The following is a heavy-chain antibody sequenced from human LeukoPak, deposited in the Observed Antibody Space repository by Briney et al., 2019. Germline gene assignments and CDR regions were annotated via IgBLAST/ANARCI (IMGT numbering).Heavy chain of an antibody. CDR2: IYPGDSDT. CDR1: GYSFANYW. Sequence: GESLKISCKASGYSFANYWIGWMRQMPGKGLEWMGLIYPGDSDTKYSPSFQGQVTISADKSISTAYLQWSSLKASDTAIYYCARPQIAVAGTVGYYFDYWGQGTLVTVSS. J-gene: IGHJ4*02. D-gene: IGHD6-19*01. V-gene: IGHV5-51*01. CDR3: ARPQIAVAGTVGYYFDY.